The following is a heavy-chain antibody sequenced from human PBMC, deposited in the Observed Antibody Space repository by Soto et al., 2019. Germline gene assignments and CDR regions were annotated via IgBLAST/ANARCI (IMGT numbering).Heavy chain of an antibody. J-gene: IGHJ4*02. CDR3: ARAKLATLTDF. CDR2: MNPNTGNT. V-gene: IGHV1-8*01. Sequence: ASVKVSCKASGYTFTDYDINWVRQAPGQGLEWMGWMNPNTGNTRYAQHFQGRVIMTRDTSISTAFMELSSLRSEDTALYYCARAKLATLTDFWGQXPLVTVSS. CDR1: GYTFTDYD. D-gene: IGHD5-12*01.